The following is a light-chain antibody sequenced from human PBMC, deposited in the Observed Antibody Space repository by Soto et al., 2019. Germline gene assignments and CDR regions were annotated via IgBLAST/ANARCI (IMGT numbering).Light chain of an antibody. CDR2: ETS. Sequence: EIVLTKSPATLSLSPEERATLSCRASQSVRNYLIWYQRKPGLAPRLLKYETSTRATGIPARFSGSGSGTDYPRTISSVEPEDFVVYYCQERGSWPLWFGGGTKVEI. V-gene: IGKV3-11*01. CDR3: QERGSWPLW. CDR1: QSVRNY. J-gene: IGKJ4*02.